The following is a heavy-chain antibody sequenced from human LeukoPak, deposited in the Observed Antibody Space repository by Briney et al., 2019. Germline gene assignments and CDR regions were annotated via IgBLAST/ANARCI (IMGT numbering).Heavy chain of an antibody. CDR3: ARTVPDYYYGMDV. V-gene: IGHV3-23*01. J-gene: IGHJ6*02. Sequence: GGSLRLSCAASGFTFSSYAMSWVRQAPGKGMEWVSAISGSGGSTYYADSVKGRFTISRDNSKNTLYPQMNSLRAEDTAVYYCARTVPDYYYGMDVWGQGTTVTVSS. CDR1: GFTFSSYA. CDR2: ISGSGGST.